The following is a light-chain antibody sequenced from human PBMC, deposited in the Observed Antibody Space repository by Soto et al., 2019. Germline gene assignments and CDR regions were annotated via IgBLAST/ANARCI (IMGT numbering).Light chain of an antibody. CDR2: DAS. CDR1: QDISNY. V-gene: IGKV1-33*01. Sequence: DIPMTQSPSSLSASVGDRVTITCQASQDISNYLNWYQQKPGKAHKLLIYDASNLETGVPSRFSGSGSGTDFTFTISSLQPEDIATYYCQQYDNLYTFGQGTKLEIK. CDR3: QQYDNLYT. J-gene: IGKJ2*01.